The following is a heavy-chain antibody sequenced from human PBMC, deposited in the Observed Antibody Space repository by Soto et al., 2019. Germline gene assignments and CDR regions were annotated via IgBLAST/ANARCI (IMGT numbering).Heavy chain of an antibody. CDR3: ARGRVAAAGLYYFDY. V-gene: IGHV1-69*13. CDR2: IIPIFGTA. CDR1: GGTFSSCA. J-gene: IGHJ4*02. Sequence: SVKVSCKASGGTFSSCAISWVRQAPGQGLEWMGGIIPIFGTANYAQKFQGRVTITADESTSTAYMELSSLRSEDTAVYYCARGRVAAAGLYYFDYWGQGTLVTVSS. D-gene: IGHD6-13*01.